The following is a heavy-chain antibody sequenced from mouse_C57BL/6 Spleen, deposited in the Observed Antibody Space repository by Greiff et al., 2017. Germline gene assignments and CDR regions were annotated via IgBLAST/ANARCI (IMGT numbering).Heavy chain of an antibody. CDR1: GFTFSSYA. CDR2: ISDGGSYT. D-gene: IGHD3-1*01. Sequence: EVKLVESGGGLVKPGGSLKLSCAASGFTFSSYAMSWVRQTPEKRLEWVATISDGGSYTYYPDNVKGRFTISRDNAKNNLYLQMSHLKSEDTAMYYCARDLGALYWYFDVWGTGTTGTVSS. V-gene: IGHV5-4*01. CDR3: ARDLGALYWYFDV. J-gene: IGHJ1*03.